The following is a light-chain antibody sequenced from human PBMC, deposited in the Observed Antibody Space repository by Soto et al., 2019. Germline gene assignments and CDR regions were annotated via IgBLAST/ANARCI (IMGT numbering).Light chain of an antibody. CDR2: KAS. Sequence: DIPMTQSPSTVSASVGDRVIITCRASQSISTWLAWYQQKPGKAPRLLIYKASNLQSGVPSRFSGSGSGTEFTLTISSLQPDDFATYYCQQYESYSPVSFGPGTKVDMK. V-gene: IGKV1-5*03. CDR1: QSISTW. CDR3: QQYESYSPVS. J-gene: IGKJ3*01.